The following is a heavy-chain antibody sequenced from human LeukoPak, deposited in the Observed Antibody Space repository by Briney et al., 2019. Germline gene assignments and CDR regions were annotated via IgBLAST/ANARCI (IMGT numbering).Heavy chain of an antibody. CDR2: ISSSSSYI. D-gene: IGHD3-22*01. J-gene: IGHJ3*02. CDR3: ARGRSSMIVVDAFDN. CDR1: GFTFSSYS. V-gene: IGHV3-21*01. Sequence: GGSLRLSCAAPGFTFSSYSMNWVRQAPAKGVEWVSSISSSSSYIYYADSVKGRCTISSDNATNSLYLQINSLRAEDTAVYYCARGRSSMIVVDAFDNWGQGTMVTVSS.